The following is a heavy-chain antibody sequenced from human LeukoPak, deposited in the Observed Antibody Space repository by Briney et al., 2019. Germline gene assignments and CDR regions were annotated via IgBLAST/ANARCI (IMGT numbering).Heavy chain of an antibody. CDR2: INHSGST. Sequence: PSETLSLTCTVSGGSISSSSYYWGWIRQPPGKGLEWIGEINHSGSTNYNPSLKSRVTISVDTSKNQFSLKLSSVTAADTAVYYCARINPFYDYVWGSYRPYYYYYYMDVWGKGTTVTVSS. D-gene: IGHD3-16*02. J-gene: IGHJ6*03. CDR1: GGSISSSSYY. V-gene: IGHV4-39*07. CDR3: ARINPFYDYVWGSYRPYYYYYYMDV.